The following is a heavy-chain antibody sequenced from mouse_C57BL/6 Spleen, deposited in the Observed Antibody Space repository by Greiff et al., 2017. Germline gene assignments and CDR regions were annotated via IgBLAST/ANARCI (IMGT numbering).Heavy chain of an antibody. CDR1: GFTFSDYY. Sequence: EVKLVESEGGLVQPGSSMKLSCTASGFTFSDYYMAWVRQVPEKGLEWVANINYDGSSTYYLDSLKSRFIISRDNAKNILYLQMSSLKSEDTATYYCARGFYYGSSLFDYWGQGTTLTVSS. V-gene: IGHV5-16*01. J-gene: IGHJ2*01. CDR3: ARGFYYGSSLFDY. D-gene: IGHD1-1*01. CDR2: INYDGSST.